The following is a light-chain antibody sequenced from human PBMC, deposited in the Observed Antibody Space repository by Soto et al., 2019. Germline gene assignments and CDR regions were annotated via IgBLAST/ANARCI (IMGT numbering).Light chain of an antibody. Sequence: QLVLTQSPSASASLGASVKLTCTLHSGHSNYAIAWHQQQPEKGPRYLMKLSSDGSHTKGDGIPARFSGSSSGAERYLTISSLQSEDEADYYCQTWGTGTHVVFGGGTKLTVL. V-gene: IGLV4-69*01. CDR3: QTWGTGTHVV. J-gene: IGLJ2*01. CDR1: SGHSNYA. CDR2: LSSDGSH.